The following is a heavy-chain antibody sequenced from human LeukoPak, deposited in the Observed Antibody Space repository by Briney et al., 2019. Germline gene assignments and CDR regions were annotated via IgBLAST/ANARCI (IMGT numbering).Heavy chain of an antibody. V-gene: IGHV4-59*08. CDR3: ATTYGSSGYGY. CDR1: GGSISSYH. Sequence: SETLSLTCTVSGGSISSYHWTWIPQPPGKGLEWFGNINYSAGTNYNPSLKSRVTISVDTSKNQFSLKLSSVTAADTAVYYCATTYGSSGYGYWGRGTLVTVSS. J-gene: IGHJ4*02. CDR2: INYSAGT. D-gene: IGHD3-22*01.